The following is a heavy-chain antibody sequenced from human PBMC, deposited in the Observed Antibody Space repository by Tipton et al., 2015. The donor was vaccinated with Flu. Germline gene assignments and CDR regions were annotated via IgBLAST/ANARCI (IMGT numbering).Heavy chain of an antibody. D-gene: IGHD1-26*01. CDR1: GGSISSYY. Sequence: TLSLTCTVSGGSISSYYWSWIRQPAGKGLEWIGRIYTSGSTNYNPSLKSRVTMSVDTSKNQFSLKLSSLTAADTAVYYCARDGSYCDTARRFDYWGQGTLLTVSS. V-gene: IGHV4-4*07. CDR2: IYTSGST. J-gene: IGHJ4*02. CDR3: ARDGSYCDTARRFDY.